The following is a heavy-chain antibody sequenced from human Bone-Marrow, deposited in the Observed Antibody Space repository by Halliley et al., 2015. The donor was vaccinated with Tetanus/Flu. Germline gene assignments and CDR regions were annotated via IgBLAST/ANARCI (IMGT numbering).Heavy chain of an antibody. Sequence: QLVQSGAEVKKPGESLKISCKGFGYTFTTYWIGWVRRMPGRGLEWMGIIYPGDSDTRYSPSLQGHVTISADKSISTAHLQWSSLKASDTAMYFCARSITGTAFDYWGQGTLVTVSS. J-gene: IGHJ4*02. CDR1: GYTFTTYW. CDR2: IYPGDSDT. CDR3: ARSITGTAFDY. V-gene: IGHV5-51*01. D-gene: IGHD1-7*01.